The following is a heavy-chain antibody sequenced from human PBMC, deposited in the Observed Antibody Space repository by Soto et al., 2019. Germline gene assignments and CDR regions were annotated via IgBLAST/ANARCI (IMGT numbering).Heavy chain of an antibody. CDR1: GASIISTNW. CDR2: ISHGGST. J-gene: IGHJ4*02. Sequence: QVQLQESGPGLVKPSGTLSLTCVVSGASIISTNWWSWVRQPPGKGLEWIGEISHGGSTNYNPSLKSRLTISVDKSKNQFSLKLTSATAADTAVYYCTRDVVGGGWLDYWGQGALVTVSS. D-gene: IGHD6-19*01. V-gene: IGHV4-4*02. CDR3: TRDVVGGGWLDY.